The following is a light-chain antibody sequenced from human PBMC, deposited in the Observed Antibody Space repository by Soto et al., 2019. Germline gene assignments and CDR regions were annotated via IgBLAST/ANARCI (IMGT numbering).Light chain of an antibody. V-gene: IGKV3-20*01. CDR2: GAS. CDR1: QSVRSTY. J-gene: IGKJ1*01. Sequence: IVLTQSPATLSLSPGERATLSCRASQSVRSTYLAWYQQKPGQAPRLLIYGASSRATGIPDRFSGSGSGTDFTLTISRLEPEDFAVYYCQQYGSSRPTFGQGTKVDIK. CDR3: QQYGSSRPT.